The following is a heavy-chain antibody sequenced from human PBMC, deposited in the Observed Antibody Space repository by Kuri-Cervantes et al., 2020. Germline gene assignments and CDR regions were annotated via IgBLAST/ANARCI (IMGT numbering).Heavy chain of an antibody. V-gene: IGHV4-39*01. J-gene: IGHJ4*02. Sequence: SETLSLTCTVSGGSISGSSYYWGWIRQPPGKGLEWIASVTNDGTTSHNPSLKSRVTISVDTSNNQFSLNLRFVTAADTAVYYCARLIWGTVATSDHDFWGQGTLVTVSS. CDR3: ARLIWGTVATSDHDF. CDR2: VTNDGTT. CDR1: GGSISGSSYY. D-gene: IGHD6-19*01.